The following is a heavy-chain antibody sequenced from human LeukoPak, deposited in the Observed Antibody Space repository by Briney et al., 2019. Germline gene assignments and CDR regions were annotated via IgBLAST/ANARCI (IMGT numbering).Heavy chain of an antibody. V-gene: IGHV3-23*01. CDR1: GFTFSSYS. Sequence: GGSLRLSCAASGFTFSSYSMNWVRQAPGKGLEWVSAISASGGNTYYADSVKGRFTISRDNSKNTLYLQINSLRAEDTALYYCAKEKLGYCISSSCYSTYYFDYWGQGTLVTVSS. J-gene: IGHJ4*02. D-gene: IGHD2-2*01. CDR3: AKEKLGYCISSSCYSTYYFDY. CDR2: ISASGGNT.